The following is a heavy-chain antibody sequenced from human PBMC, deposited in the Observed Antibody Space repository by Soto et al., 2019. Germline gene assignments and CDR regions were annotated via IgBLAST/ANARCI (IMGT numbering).Heavy chain of an antibody. CDR1: GFTFSSYW. V-gene: IGHV3-7*01. CDR2: IKQGGSER. CDR3: ARVRGDYIWGSYRSTFDY. D-gene: IGHD3-16*02. Sequence: PGGSLRLSCAASGFTFSSYWMIWVRQAPGKGLEWVANIKQGGSERYYVDSVKGRFTISRDNAKNSLYLQMDSLRAEDTAVYYCARVRGDYIWGSYRSTFDYWGQGTLVTVSS. J-gene: IGHJ4*02.